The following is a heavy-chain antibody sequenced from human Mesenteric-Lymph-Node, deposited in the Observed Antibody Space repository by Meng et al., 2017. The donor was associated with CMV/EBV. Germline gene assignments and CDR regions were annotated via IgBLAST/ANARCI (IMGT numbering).Heavy chain of an antibody. J-gene: IGHJ6*02. CDR1: GYSFTTYW. D-gene: IGHD1-7*01. CDR3: ARCTGATRVMDV. V-gene: IGHV5-51*01. CDR2: IYPGDSDT. Sequence: GESLKISCESSGYSFTTYWIAWVRQMPGKGLEWLGIIYPGDSDTTYSPSLQGQVTISADKSINTAFLQWSSLKASDTAVYYCARCTGATRVMDVWAQGTTVTVSS.